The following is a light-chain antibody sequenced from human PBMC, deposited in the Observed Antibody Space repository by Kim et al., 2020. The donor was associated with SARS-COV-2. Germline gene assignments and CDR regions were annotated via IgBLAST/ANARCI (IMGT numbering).Light chain of an antibody. CDR1: SSNIGNNY. CDR2: DNN. J-gene: IGLJ3*02. V-gene: IGLV1-51*01. Sequence: PGQKVTISCSRSSSNIGNNYVSWYQHLPGTAPKLLIYDNNKRPSGIPDRFSGSKSGTSATLGITGLQTGDEADYYCGTWDSSLSAVFGGGTQLTVL. CDR3: GTWDSSLSAV.